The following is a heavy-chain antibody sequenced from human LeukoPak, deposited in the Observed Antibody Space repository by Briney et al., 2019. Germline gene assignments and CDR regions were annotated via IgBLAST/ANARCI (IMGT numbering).Heavy chain of an antibody. CDR3: ARDLTMVRGVIIGLFAFDI. Sequence: ASVTVSCKASGYTFTSYYMHWVRQAPGQGLEWMGIINPSGGSTSYAQKFQGRVTMTRDTSTSTVYMELSSLRSEDTAVYYCARDLTMVRGVIIGLFAFDIWGQGTMVTVSS. CDR2: INPSGGST. J-gene: IGHJ3*02. V-gene: IGHV1-46*01. D-gene: IGHD3-10*01. CDR1: GYTFTSYY.